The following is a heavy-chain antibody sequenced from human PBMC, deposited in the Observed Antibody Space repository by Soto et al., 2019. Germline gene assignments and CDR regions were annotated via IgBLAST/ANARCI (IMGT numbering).Heavy chain of an antibody. CDR1: GGSISSYY. CDR3: ASASDYGDYPFDY. D-gene: IGHD4-17*01. CDR2: IYYSGST. J-gene: IGHJ4*02. Sequence: SETLSLTCTVSGGSISSYYWSWIRQPPGKGLEWIGYIYYSGSTNYNPSLKSRVTISVDTSKNQFSLKLSSVTAADTAVYYCASASDYGDYPFDYWGQGTLVTVSS. V-gene: IGHV4-59*01.